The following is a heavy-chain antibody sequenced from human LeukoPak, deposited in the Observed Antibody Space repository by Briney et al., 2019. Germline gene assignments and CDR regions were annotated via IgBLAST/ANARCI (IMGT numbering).Heavy chain of an antibody. V-gene: IGHV1-69*13. D-gene: IGHD5-24*01. J-gene: IGHJ4*02. Sequence: SVTVSCKASGGTFSSYAISWVRQAPGQGLEWMGGIIPIFDTTNYAQKFQGRVTITADEFTSTAYMELSSPRSEDTAVYYCARSSDGYNFLFDYWGQGTLVTVSS. CDR1: GGTFSSYA. CDR2: IIPIFDTT. CDR3: ARSSDGYNFLFDY.